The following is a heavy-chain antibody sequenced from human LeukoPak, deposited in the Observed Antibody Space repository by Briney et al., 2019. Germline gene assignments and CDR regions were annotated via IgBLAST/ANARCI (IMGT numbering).Heavy chain of an antibody. J-gene: IGHJ4*02. CDR2: ISAYSGNT. D-gene: IGHD3-16*01. Sequence: GASVKVSCKASGYTFTSYGISWVRQAPGQGLEWMGLISAYSGNTNFEQKLQGRVTMTKDTSTSTAYMELRSLRSDDTAVYFCARGADTGSYGSLVYFDYWGQGTLVTVSS. CDR1: GYTFTSYG. CDR3: ARGADTGSYGSLVYFDY. V-gene: IGHV1-18*01.